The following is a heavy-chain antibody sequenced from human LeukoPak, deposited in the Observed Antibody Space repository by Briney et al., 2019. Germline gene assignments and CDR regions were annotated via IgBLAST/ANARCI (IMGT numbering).Heavy chain of an antibody. Sequence: PGGSLRLSCAASGFTFSSYEMNWVRQAPGKGLEWVSAISGSGGSTYYADSVKGRFTISRDNSKNTLYLQMNSLRAEDTAVYYCAKDSTIFGVVIVWGKGTTVTISS. D-gene: IGHD3-3*01. CDR3: AKDSTIFGVVIV. J-gene: IGHJ6*04. CDR2: ISGSGGST. V-gene: IGHV3-23*01. CDR1: GFTFSSYE.